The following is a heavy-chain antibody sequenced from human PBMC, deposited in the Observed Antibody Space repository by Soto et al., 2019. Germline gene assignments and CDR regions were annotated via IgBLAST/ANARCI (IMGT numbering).Heavy chain of an antibody. D-gene: IGHD2-2*01. CDR3: AREGVPAAIWGYFDY. Sequence: QVQLVQSGAEVKKPGASVKVSCKASGYTFTGYYMHWVRQAPGQGLEWMGWINPNSGGTNYAQKFQGWVTMTRDTSISTAYMELSRLRSDDTAVYYCAREGVPAAIWGYFDYWGQGTLVTVSS. V-gene: IGHV1-2*04. J-gene: IGHJ4*02. CDR2: INPNSGGT. CDR1: GYTFTGYY.